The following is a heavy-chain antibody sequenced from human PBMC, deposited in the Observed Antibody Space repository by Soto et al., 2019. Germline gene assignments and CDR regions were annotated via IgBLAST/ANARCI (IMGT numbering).Heavy chain of an antibody. J-gene: IGHJ6*02. CDR2: IYHSGST. V-gene: IGHV4-4*02. D-gene: IGHD6-19*01. CDR3: AGSAAVAGTYYYYGMDV. Sequence: SETLSLTCAVSGGSISSSNWWSWVRQPPGKGLEWIGEIYHSGSTNYNPSLKSRVTISVDKSKNQFSLKLSSVTAADTAVYYCAGSAAVAGTYYYYGMDVWGQGTTVTVSS. CDR1: GGSISSSNW.